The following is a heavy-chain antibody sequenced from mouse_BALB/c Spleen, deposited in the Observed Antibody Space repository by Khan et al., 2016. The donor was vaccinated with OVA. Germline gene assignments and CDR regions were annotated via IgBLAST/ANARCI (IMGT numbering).Heavy chain of an antibody. J-gene: IGHJ2*01. CDR1: GYSITSGYG. Sequence: VQLQESGPGLVKPSQSLYLTCTVTGYSITSGYGWNWIRKFPGNKLEWMGYISYSGSTNYNPSFKSRISITRDTSKNQFFLQVNSVTTEDTATYYCTRTARIKYWGQGTTLTVSS. CDR3: TRTARIKY. V-gene: IGHV3-2*02. CDR2: ISYSGST. D-gene: IGHD1-2*01.